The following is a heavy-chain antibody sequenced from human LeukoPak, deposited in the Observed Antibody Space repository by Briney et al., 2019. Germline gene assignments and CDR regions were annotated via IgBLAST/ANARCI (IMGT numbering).Heavy chain of an antibody. CDR1: GGSISSGDYY. D-gene: IGHD3-3*01. Sequence: SETLSLTCTVSGGSISSGDYYWSWIRQPPGKGLEWIGYIYYSGSTYYNPSLKSRVTISVDTSKNQFSLKLSSVTAADMAVYYCARDWGLRFRFDPWGQGTLVTVSS. CDR2: IYYSGST. J-gene: IGHJ5*02. CDR3: ARDWGLRFRFDP. V-gene: IGHV4-30-4*08.